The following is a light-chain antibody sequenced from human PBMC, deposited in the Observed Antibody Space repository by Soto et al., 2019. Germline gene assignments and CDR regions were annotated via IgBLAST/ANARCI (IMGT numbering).Light chain of an antibody. V-gene: IGKV1-8*01. Sequence: AILLTQSPSCLSAXVXXXXXXXXRASQGIDTSLAWYQQKPGKAPKLLIYAASTLQSGVPSRFSGSGSGTDFTLTISCLQSEDFATYYCQQYYSYPRTFGQGTRLEIK. CDR2: AAS. CDR3: QQYYSYPRT. CDR1: QGIDTS. J-gene: IGKJ5*01.